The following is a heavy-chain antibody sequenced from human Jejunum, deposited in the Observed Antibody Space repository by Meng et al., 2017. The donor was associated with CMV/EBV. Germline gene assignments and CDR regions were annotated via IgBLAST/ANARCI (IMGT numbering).Heavy chain of an antibody. Sequence: FTGYYIDWVRQAPGQGLEWMGWINPNSGGTNFAQKFQGRVTMTRDTSISTVYMEMGSLTSDDTAVFYCARADQGTWFSYYNGMDVWGQGTTVTVSS. CDR3: ARADQGTWFSYYNGMDV. V-gene: IGHV1-2*02. CDR2: INPNSGGT. CDR1: FTGYY. D-gene: IGHD3-10*01. J-gene: IGHJ6*02.